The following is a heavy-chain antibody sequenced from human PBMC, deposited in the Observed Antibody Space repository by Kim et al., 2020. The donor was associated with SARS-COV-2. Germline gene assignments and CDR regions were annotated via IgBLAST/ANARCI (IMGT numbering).Heavy chain of an antibody. V-gene: IGHV3-30*04. CDR1: GFTFSSYA. D-gene: IGHD3-10*01. Sequence: GGSLRLSCAASGFTFSSYAMHWVRQAPGKGLEWVAVISYDGSNKYYADSVKGRFTISRDNSKNTLYLQMNSLRAEDTAVYYCARENMWFGELLSNYFAYWGQGTLVTVSS. CDR2: ISYDGSNK. CDR3: ARENMWFGELLSNYFAY. J-gene: IGHJ4*02.